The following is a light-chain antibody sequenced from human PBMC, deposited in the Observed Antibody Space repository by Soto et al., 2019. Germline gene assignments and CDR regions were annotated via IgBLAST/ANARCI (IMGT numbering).Light chain of an antibody. CDR1: QSVSSSY. CDR2: DAS. J-gene: IGKJ4*01. Sequence: EIVLTQSPGTLSLSPGERATLSCRASQSVSSSYLAWYQQKPGQAPRLLIYDASSRATGIPDRFSGSGSGTHFTLTISRLEPEDFAVYYCQHYGYSPAFGGGTKVEIK. V-gene: IGKV3-20*01. CDR3: QHYGYSPA.